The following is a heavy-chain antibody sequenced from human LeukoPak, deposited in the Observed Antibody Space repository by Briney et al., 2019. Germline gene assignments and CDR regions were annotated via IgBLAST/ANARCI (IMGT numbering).Heavy chain of an antibody. V-gene: IGHV3-64*01. CDR1: GFTFSSYA. CDR3: AKARGITGTKENDY. CDR2: INSNGGST. D-gene: IGHD1-7*01. Sequence: GGSLRLSCAASGFTFSSYAMHWVRQAPGRGLEYVSSINSNGGSTYYANSVKGRFTISRDNSKNTLHLQMGSLRAEDMAVYYCAKARGITGTKENDYWGQGTLVTVSS. J-gene: IGHJ4*02.